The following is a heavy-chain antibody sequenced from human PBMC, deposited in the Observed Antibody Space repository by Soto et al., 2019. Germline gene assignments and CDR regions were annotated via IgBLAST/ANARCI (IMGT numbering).Heavy chain of an antibody. Sequence: SETLSLTCTVSGGSISSYCWSWIRQPPGKGLEWIGYIYYSGSTNYNPSLKSRVTISVDTSKNQFSLKLSSVTAADTAVYYCASASTVTRVDYWGQGTLVTVSS. D-gene: IGHD4-17*01. CDR1: GGSISSYC. CDR2: IYYSGST. CDR3: ASASTVTRVDY. J-gene: IGHJ4*02. V-gene: IGHV4-59*01.